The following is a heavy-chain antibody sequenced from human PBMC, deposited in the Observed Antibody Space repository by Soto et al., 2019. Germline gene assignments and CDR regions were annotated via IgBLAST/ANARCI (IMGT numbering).Heavy chain of an antibody. CDR3: ASNYGDYYFDY. D-gene: IGHD4-17*01. V-gene: IGHV4-34*01. CDR1: GGSFSGYY. CDR2: INHSGST. J-gene: IGHJ4*02. Sequence: SETLSLTCAVYGGSFSGYYWSWIRQPPGKGLEWIGEINHSGSTNYNPSLKSRVTISVDTSKNQFSLKLSSVPAADTAVYYCASNYGDYYFDYWGQGTLVTVSS.